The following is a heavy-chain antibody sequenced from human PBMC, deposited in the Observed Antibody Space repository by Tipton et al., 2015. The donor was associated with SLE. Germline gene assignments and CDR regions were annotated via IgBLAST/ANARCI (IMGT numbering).Heavy chain of an antibody. J-gene: IGHJ5*02. CDR3: AQTTVTTEGWFDP. Sequence: TLSLTCAVSGYSISSGYYWGWIRQPPGKGLEWIGSIYHSGSTYYNPSLKSRVTISVDTSKNQFSLKLSPVTAADTAVYYCAQTTVTTEGWFDPWGQGTLVTVSS. D-gene: IGHD4-17*01. CDR2: IYHSGST. CDR1: GYSISSGYY. V-gene: IGHV4-38-2*01.